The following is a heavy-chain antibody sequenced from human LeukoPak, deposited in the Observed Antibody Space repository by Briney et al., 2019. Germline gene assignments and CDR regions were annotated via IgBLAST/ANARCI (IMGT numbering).Heavy chain of an antibody. D-gene: IGHD1/OR15-1a*01. CDR3: ARNNTIPYYYGVDV. CDR2: IWYDGSNK. Sequence: PGGSLRLSCAASGFTFSSYGMHWVRQAPGKGLEWVAVIWYDGSNKYYADSVKGRFTISRDNAKNSLYLQMNSLRAEDTAVYYCARNNTIPYYYGVDVWGQGTTVTVSS. CDR1: GFTFSSYG. J-gene: IGHJ6*02. V-gene: IGHV3-33*03.